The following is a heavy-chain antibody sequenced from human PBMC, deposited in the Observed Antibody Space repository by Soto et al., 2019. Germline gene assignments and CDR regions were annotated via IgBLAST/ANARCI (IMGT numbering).Heavy chain of an antibody. J-gene: IGHJ3*01. CDR1: GFTFSTYA. CDR3: GRINLKTSVATFDF. V-gene: IGHV3-30-3*01. Sequence: GGSLRLSCAASGFTFSTYALHWVRQAPGKGLEWVATVTFDGSNKYHADSVEGRFTISRDDSKNTLYLQLNSLRAEDTAVYYCGRINLKTSVATFDFWGQGTMVTVSS. CDR2: VTFDGSNK. D-gene: IGHD2-21*01.